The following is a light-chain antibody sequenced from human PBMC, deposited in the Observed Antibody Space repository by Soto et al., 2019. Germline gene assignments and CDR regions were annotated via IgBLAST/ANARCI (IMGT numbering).Light chain of an antibody. V-gene: IGLV1-47*01. CDR1: SSNIGSNY. CDR2: RNN. CDR3: AAWDDSLSALYV. Sequence: QSVLTQPPSASGTPGQGVTISCSGSSSNIGSNYVYWYQQLPGTAPKLLIYRNNQRPSGVPDRFSGSKSGTSASLAISGLRSEDEADYYCAAWDDSLSALYVFGTGIKVTAL. J-gene: IGLJ1*01.